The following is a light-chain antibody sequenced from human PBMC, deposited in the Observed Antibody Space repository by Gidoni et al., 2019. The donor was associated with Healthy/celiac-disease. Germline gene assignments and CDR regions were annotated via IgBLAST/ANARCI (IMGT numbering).Light chain of an antibody. CDR3: QQRSNWPPGRT. CDR1: QSVSSY. Sequence: IVLTQSPATLSLSPGERATLSCRASQSVSSYLAWYQQKPGQAPRLLIYDASNRATGIPARFSGSGSGTDFTLTISSLEPEEFAVYFCQQRSNWPPGRTFGQGTKVEIK. V-gene: IGKV3-11*01. CDR2: DAS. J-gene: IGKJ1*01.